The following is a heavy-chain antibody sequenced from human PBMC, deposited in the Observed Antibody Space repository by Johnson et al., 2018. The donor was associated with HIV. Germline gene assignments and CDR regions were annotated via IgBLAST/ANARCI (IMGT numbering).Heavy chain of an antibody. J-gene: IGHJ3*02. CDR1: RFTFSDYY. D-gene: IGHD3-22*01. CDR3: ARDRGYWDAFDI. Sequence: VLLVESGGGVVQPGRSLRLSCAASRFTFSDYYMSWIRQTPGKGLEWVSYISSSGGTIYYADSVKGRFSISRDNAKNSLYLQMNSLRAEDTAVYYCARDRGYWDAFDIWGQGTMVTVSS. V-gene: IGHV3-11*04. CDR2: ISSSGGTI.